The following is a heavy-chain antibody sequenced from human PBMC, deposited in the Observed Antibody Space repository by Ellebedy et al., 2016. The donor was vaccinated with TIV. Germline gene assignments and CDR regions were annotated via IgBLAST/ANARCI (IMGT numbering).Heavy chain of an antibody. CDR2: IFYSGST. CDR1: GGSITSSSYY. D-gene: IGHD6-19*01. J-gene: IGHJ3*02. CDR3: AEVAGGFGDVFDI. V-gene: IGHV4-39*01. Sequence: MPSETLSLTCTVSGGSITSSSYYWGWVRQPPGKGLEWIGSIFYSGSTYYNPSLKSRVTMSVDTSKNEFSLKLSSVTAADTAVYYCAEVAGGFGDVFDIWGLGTMVTVSS.